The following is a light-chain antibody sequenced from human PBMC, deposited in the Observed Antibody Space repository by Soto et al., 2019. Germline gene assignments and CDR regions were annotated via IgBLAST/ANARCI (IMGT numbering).Light chain of an antibody. J-gene: IGKJ1*01. CDR2: AAS. CDR1: QSISSY. V-gene: IGKV1-39*01. Sequence: DIQMTQSPSSLSASVGDRVTITCRASQSISSYLNWYQQKPGKAPKLLIYAASSLQSGVPSRFSGSGSWTDFNLTISSLQPEDFATYYCQQSYSTPQTFGRGTKVEI. CDR3: QQSYSTPQT.